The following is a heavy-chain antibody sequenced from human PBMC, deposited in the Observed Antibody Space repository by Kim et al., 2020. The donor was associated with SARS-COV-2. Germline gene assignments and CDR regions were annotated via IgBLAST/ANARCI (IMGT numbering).Heavy chain of an antibody. CDR2: ISWNSGSI. V-gene: IGHV3-9*01. J-gene: IGHJ3*02. Sequence: GGSLRLSCAASGFTFGDYAMHWVRQAPGKGLEWVSGISWNSGSIGYADSVKGRFTISRDNAKNSLYLQMNSLRAEDTALYYCAKARAPPYSGSYSLTKDDAFDIWGQGTMVTVSS. CDR1: GFTFGDYA. CDR3: AKARAPPYSGSYSLTKDDAFDI. D-gene: IGHD1-26*01.